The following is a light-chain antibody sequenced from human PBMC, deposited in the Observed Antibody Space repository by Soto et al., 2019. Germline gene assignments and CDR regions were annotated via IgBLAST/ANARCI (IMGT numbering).Light chain of an antibody. V-gene: IGKV3-20*01. CDR2: ATS. J-gene: IGKJ5*01. Sequence: EVVLTQSPGTLSLSPGERATLSCRASQSVSGSYLAWYQQKPGQAPRLLIYATSSRATGIPDRFSGSGSGTDFTLTISRLEPEDFAVYYCQQYGSSSITFGQGTRLEI. CDR3: QQYGSSSIT. CDR1: QSVSGSY.